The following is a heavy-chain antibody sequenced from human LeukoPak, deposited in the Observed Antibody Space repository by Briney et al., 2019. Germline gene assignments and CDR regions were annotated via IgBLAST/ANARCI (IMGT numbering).Heavy chain of an antibody. CDR2: IIPILGIA. D-gene: IGHD6-13*01. CDR1: GGTFSSYA. J-gene: IGHJ4*02. CDR3: ARIAAPGEYDY. Sequence: GASVKVSCKASGGTFSSYAISWVRQAPGQGLEWMGRIIPILGIANYAQKFQGRVTITADKSTSTAYMELSSLRSEDTAVYYCARIAAPGEYDYWGQGTLVTVSS. V-gene: IGHV1-69*04.